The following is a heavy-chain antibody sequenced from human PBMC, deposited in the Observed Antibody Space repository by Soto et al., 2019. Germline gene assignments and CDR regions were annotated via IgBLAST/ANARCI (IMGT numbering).Heavy chain of an antibody. CDR3: AREAGYDFWTMVRGVISDY. CDR1: GGSISSGDYY. CDR2: IYYSGST. V-gene: IGHV4-30-4*01. J-gene: IGHJ4*02. Sequence: SEALSLTCTVSGGSISSGDYYWCWIRQPPGKGLEWIEYIYYSGSTYYNPSLKSRVTISVDTSKNQFSLKLSSVTAADTAVYYCAREAGYDFWTMVRGVISDYWGQGTLVTVAS. D-gene: IGHD3-10*01.